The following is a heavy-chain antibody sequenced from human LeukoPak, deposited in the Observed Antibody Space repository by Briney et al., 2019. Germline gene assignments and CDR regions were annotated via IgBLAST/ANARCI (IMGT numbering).Heavy chain of an antibody. CDR2: IYHSGST. J-gene: IGHJ5*02. CDR3: ARLGYCSSTSCSNNWFDP. D-gene: IGHD2-2*01. V-gene: IGHV4-30-2*01. CDR1: GGSISSGGYS. Sequence: SETLSLTCAVSGGSISSGGYSWSRIRQPPGKGLEWIGYIYHSGSTYYNPSLKSRVTISVDRSKNQFSLKLSSVTAADTAVYYCARLGYCSSTSCSNNWFDPWGQGTLVTVSS.